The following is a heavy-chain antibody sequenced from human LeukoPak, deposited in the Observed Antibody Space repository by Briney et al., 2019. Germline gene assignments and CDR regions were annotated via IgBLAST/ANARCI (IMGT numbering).Heavy chain of an antibody. V-gene: IGHV4-59*11. J-gene: IGHJ3*02. CDR3: ARDRISINALDM. CDR1: GASISGHY. D-gene: IGHD1-14*01. CDR2: ISHIGST. Sequence: PSETLSLTCTASGASISGHYLTWLRQPPGKGLEWIGYISHIGSTNYNPSLKSRVTISVDTSKNQVSLKLTSVTAADTADYYCARDRISINALDMWGQGTMVTVSS.